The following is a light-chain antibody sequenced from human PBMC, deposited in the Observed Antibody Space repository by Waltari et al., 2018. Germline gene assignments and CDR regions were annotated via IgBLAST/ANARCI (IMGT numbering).Light chain of an antibody. Sequence: QSALTQPRSVSGSPGQSVTVSCTGTTRDVGGYNSVPWYQQHPGKAPKLIIYDVNKRPSGVPDRFSGSKSGNKASLTVSGLQAEDEADYYCCSYAGTFGVIFGGGTKLTVL. CDR2: DVN. V-gene: IGLV2-11*01. CDR3: CSYAGTFGVI. CDR1: TRDVGGYNS. J-gene: IGLJ2*01.